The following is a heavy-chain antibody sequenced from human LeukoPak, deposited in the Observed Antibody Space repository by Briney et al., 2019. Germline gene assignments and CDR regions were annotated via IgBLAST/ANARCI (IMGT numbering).Heavy chain of an antibody. D-gene: IGHD5-18*01. CDR2: ISAYNGNT. Sequence: APVKVSCKASGYTFTSYGISWVRQAPGQGLEWMGWISAYNGNTNYAQKLQGRVTMTTDTSTSTAYMELRGLRSDDTAVYYCARGYSYGDSEYYFDYWGQGTLVTVSS. J-gene: IGHJ4*02. CDR1: GYTFTSYG. CDR3: ARGYSYGDSEYYFDY. V-gene: IGHV1-18*01.